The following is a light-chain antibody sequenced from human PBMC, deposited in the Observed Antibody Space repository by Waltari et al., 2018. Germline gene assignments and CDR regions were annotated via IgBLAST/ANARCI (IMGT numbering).Light chain of an antibody. V-gene: IGKV3-15*01. Sequence: EIVMTQSPATLSVSPGDRATLSCRASQSISSHLAWYQQKPGQAPRLVIYAASTRATGIPARFSGSGSGTDFTLTISSLQSEDFAVYYRQQYNELKTFGQGTKVEIK. J-gene: IGKJ1*01. CDR1: QSISSH. CDR2: AAS. CDR3: QQYNELKT.